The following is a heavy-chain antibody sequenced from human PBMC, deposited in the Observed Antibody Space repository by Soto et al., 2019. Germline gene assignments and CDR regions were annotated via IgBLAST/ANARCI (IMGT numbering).Heavy chain of an antibody. Sequence: PGGSLRLSCAASGFTFSDHYMDWVRQAPGKGLEWVGRARNKVNGYTTSYAASVKGRFIISRGDSKNSLYLQMNSLRPEDTAVYFCARLMGTSFDLWGQGTLVTVSS. D-gene: IGHD2-8*01. CDR1: GFTFSDHY. CDR2: ARNKVNGYTT. J-gene: IGHJ4*02. V-gene: IGHV3-72*01. CDR3: ARLMGTSFDL.